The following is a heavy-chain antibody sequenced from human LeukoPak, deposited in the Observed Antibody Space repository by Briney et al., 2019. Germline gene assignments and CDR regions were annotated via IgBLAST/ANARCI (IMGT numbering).Heavy chain of an antibody. CDR3: AKGSLGSWYYFDY. CDR2: FSRSGPDT. Sequence: GGSLRLSCAASGFTFDSSAMSWVRQAPGKGPEWVSTFSRSGPDTYNADSVKGRFTIFRDNSKNTLYLQMNSLRAEDTAVYYCAKGSLGSWYYFDYWGQGSLVTVSS. V-gene: IGHV3-23*01. D-gene: IGHD6-13*01. CDR1: GFTFDSSA. J-gene: IGHJ4*02.